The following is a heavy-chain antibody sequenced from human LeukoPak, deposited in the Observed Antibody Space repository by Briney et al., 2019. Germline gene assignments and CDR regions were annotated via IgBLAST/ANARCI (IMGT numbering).Heavy chain of an antibody. Sequence: GASVKVSCKASGGTFSSYAISWVRQAPGQGLEWMGGIIPIFGTANYAQKFQGRVTMTRNTSISTAYMELSSLRSEDTAVYYCAREGDYYDSSGSDAFDIWGQGTMVTVSS. V-gene: IGHV1-69*05. J-gene: IGHJ3*02. D-gene: IGHD3-22*01. CDR2: IIPIFGTA. CDR1: GGTFSSYA. CDR3: AREGDYYDSSGSDAFDI.